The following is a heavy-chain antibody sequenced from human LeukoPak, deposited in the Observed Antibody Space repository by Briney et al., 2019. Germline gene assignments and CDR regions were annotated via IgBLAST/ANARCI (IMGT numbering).Heavy chain of an antibody. CDR3: ARVVYCSGSSCYVFDH. CDR2: INAYNGNK. V-gene: IGHV1-18*01. CDR1: GYTFTNYD. J-gene: IGHJ4*02. D-gene: IGHD2-15*01. Sequence: GASVKVSCKASGYTFTNYDISWVRQAPGQGLEWMGWINAYNGNKNNAQKVQCRVTKTTDTSTSTAYMEVRSLRSDDTAGYYCARVVYCSGSSCYVFDHWGQGTLVTVSS.